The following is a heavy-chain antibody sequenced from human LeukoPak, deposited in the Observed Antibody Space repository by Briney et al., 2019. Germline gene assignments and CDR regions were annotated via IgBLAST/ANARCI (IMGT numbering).Heavy chain of an antibody. V-gene: IGHV3-48*01. CDR2: ISSSSSTI. J-gene: IGHJ4*02. Sequence: GGSLRLSCAASGFTFSSYSMNWVRQAPGKGLEWVSYISSSSSTIYYADSVKGRFTISRDNSKNTLYLQMNSLRAEDTAVYYCAKDLGAAGRGVDYWGQGTLVTVSS. CDR1: GFTFSSYS. CDR3: AKDLGAAGRGVDY. D-gene: IGHD6-13*01.